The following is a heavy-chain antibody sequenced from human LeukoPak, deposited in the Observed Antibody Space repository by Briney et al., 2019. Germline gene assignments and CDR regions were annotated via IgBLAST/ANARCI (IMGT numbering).Heavy chain of an antibody. Sequence: PSETLSLTCTVSGGSINTSSHYWGWIRQPPGKGLEWIGYIYYSGSTNYNPSLKSRVTISVDTSKNQFSLKLSSVTAADTAVYYCARRKYCSSTSRQRCTFDIWGQGTMATVSS. J-gene: IGHJ3*02. D-gene: IGHD2-2*01. CDR3: ARRKYCSSTSRQRCTFDI. V-gene: IGHV4-61*05. CDR1: GGSINTSSHY. CDR2: IYYSGST.